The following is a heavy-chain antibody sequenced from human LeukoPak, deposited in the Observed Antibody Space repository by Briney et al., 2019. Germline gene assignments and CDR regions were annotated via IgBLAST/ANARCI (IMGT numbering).Heavy chain of an antibody. D-gene: IGHD6-13*01. Sequence: PGGSLRLSCAASGFTFDDYTMHWVRQAPGKGLEWVSLISWDGGNTFYADSVKGRFTISRDNSKNTLYLQMNSLRAEDTAVYYCAKGAAAGDYWGQGTLVTVSS. CDR2: ISWDGGNT. CDR3: AKGAAAGDY. CDR1: GFTFDDYT. J-gene: IGHJ4*02. V-gene: IGHV3-43*01.